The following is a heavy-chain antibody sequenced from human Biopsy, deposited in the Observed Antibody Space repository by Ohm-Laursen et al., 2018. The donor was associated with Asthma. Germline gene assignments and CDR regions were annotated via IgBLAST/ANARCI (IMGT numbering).Heavy chain of an antibody. CDR3: ARCQVGYSSGWSLLLKKIYYSGMDV. J-gene: IGHJ6*02. D-gene: IGHD6-19*01. CDR2: IMTVFGTT. CDR1: GGTFSNFA. V-gene: IGHV1-69*01. Sequence: SSAKLSCKAPGGTFSNFAISWVRQAPGQGLEWLGGIMTVFGTTNYAQKFQGRVTITADESTSTAYMEVTSLRSEDTAIYYCARCQVGYSSGWSLLLKKIYYSGMDVWGQGTAVTVSS.